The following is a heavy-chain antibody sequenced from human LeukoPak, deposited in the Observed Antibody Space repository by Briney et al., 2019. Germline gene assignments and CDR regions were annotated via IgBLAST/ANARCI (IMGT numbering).Heavy chain of an antibody. Sequence: GRSLSLSCAASGFTFSSYEMNWVRQAPREGLEWVSYISSSGSTKHFADSVKGRFTISRDNAKNSLPLQLNILRAEATAVYYVARAYGDDGGDYWGQGTLVTVSA. V-gene: IGHV3-48*03. CDR3: ARAYGDDGGDY. CDR1: GFTFSSYE. D-gene: IGHD4-17*01. CDR2: ISSSGSTK. J-gene: IGHJ4*02.